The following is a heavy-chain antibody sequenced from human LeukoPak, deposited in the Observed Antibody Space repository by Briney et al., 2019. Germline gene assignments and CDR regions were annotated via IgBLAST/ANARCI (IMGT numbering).Heavy chain of an antibody. CDR1: GYAFSGYY. CDR2: INPNSGGT. J-gene: IGHJ5*02. V-gene: IGHV1-2*02. Sequence: ASVKVSCKASGYAFSGYYMHWVRQAPGQGLEWVGWINPNSGGTNYAQKFQGRVTMTRDTSISTAYMELSRLRSDDTAVYYCARNVGYCSGGSCSGSSWFDPWGQGTLVTVSS. D-gene: IGHD2-15*01. CDR3: ARNVGYCSGGSCSGSSWFDP.